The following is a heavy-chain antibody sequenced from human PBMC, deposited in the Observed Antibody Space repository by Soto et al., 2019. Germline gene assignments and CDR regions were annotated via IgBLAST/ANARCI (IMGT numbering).Heavy chain of an antibody. CDR2: ISSSSSTI. D-gene: IGHD5-12*01. J-gene: IGHJ5*02. V-gene: IGHV3-48*02. CDR3: ARDVSGLNWFDP. CDR1: WGTCISYS. Sequence: LRVPWAAAWGTCISYSMNCIRQAPGKGLEWVSYISSSSSTIYYADSVKGRFTISRDNAKNSLYLQMNSLRDEDTAVYYCARDVSGLNWFDPWGQGTLVTVSS.